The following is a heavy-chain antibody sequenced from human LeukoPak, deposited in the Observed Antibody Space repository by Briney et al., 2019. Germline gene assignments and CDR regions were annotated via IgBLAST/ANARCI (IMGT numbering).Heavy chain of an antibody. CDR3: ARGRQWLVRNYFDY. Sequence: PSETLSLTCAVYGGSFSGYYWSWVRQPPGKGLEWIGEINHSRSTNYNPSLKSRLTISVDTSKNQFSLKLSSVTAADTAVYYCARGRQWLVRNYFDYWGQGTLVTASS. D-gene: IGHD6-19*01. CDR1: GGSFSGYY. CDR2: INHSRST. V-gene: IGHV4-34*01. J-gene: IGHJ4*02.